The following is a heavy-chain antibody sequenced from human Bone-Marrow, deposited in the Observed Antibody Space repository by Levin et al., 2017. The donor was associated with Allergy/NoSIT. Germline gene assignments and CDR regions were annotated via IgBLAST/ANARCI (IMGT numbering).Heavy chain of an antibody. D-gene: IGHD4-11*01. CDR1: GYTFTTYP. Sequence: GASVKVSCKTSGYTFTTYPMNWVRRAPGRGLEWVGWINTNTGTPTYAQDFRGRFVFSLDKSVNTAYLQINDLKADDAAVYFCARVGISATTLDFWGQGSRVTVSA. CDR2: INTNTGTP. CDR3: ARVGISATTLDF. J-gene: IGHJ4*02. V-gene: IGHV7-4-1*02.